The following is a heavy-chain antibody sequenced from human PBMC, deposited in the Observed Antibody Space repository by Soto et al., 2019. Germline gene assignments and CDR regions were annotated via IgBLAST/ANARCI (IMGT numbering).Heavy chain of an antibody. V-gene: IGHV3-11*05. CDR2: IGTTSTYT. CDR1: GFTFSDYY. D-gene: IGHD5-12*01. Sequence: GGSLRLSCAASGFTFSDYYMSWIRQAPGKGLEWISYIGTTSTYTNYADSVRGRFTISRDNAKNSLYLQMNSLRADDAAVYYCARDRSGYDSTVDVCGQGTTVTVSS. CDR3: ARDRSGYDSTVDV. J-gene: IGHJ6*02.